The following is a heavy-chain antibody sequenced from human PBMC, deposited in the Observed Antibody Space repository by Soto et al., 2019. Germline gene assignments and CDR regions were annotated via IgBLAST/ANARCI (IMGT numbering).Heavy chain of an antibody. CDR2: ST. V-gene: IGHV3-23*01. CDR1: GFTFNNYA. Sequence: EVQLLESGGGLVQPGGSLRLACAASGFTFNNYAMNWVHQAPGRGLEWVSSTYSADSVKGRFTISRENSQNTVFLQMNSLRAEDTAIYFSARVRLTDYHRYAPNLWGQGTLGTVSS. J-gene: IGHJ3*01. D-gene: IGHD2-8*01. CDR3: ARVRLTDYHRYAPNL.